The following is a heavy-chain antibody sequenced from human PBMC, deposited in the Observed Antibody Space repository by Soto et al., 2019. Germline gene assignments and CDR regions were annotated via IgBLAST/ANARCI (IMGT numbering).Heavy chain of an antibody. Sequence: SETLSLTCTVSGGSISSYYWSWIRQPPGRGLEWIGYIYYSGSTNYNPSLKSRVTISVDTSKNQFSLKLSSVTAADTAVYYCARDSAADAFDIWGQGKMVTFSS. D-gene: IGHD6-25*01. V-gene: IGHV4-59*01. J-gene: IGHJ3*02. CDR1: GGSISSYY. CDR3: ARDSAADAFDI. CDR2: IYYSGST.